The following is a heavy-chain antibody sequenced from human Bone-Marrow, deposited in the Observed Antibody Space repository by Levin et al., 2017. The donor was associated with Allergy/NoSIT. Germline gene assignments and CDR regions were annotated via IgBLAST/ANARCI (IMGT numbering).Heavy chain of an antibody. Sequence: SGGSLRLSCAASGFTFTSYGIHWVRQAPGKGLEWVAFISYDGTNKYFADSVKGRFTISRDNSKNTLDLQMSSLRREDTAVYYCVKDTRAQEAMPHMVFDHWGQGARVTVSS. CDR2: ISYDGTNK. CDR1: GFTFTSYG. J-gene: IGHJ4*02. CDR3: VKDTRAQEAMPHMVFDH. D-gene: IGHD2-8*01. V-gene: IGHV3-30*18.